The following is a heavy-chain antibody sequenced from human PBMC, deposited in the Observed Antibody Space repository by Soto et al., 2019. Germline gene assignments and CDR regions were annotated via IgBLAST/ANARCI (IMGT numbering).Heavy chain of an antibody. CDR3: AREATSYYYYYMDV. J-gene: IGHJ6*03. CDR2: ISSSSSYI. D-gene: IGHD5-12*01. CDR1: GFTFSSYS. Sequence: AGGSLRLSCAASGFTFSSYSMNWVRQAPGKGLEWVSSISSSSSYIYYADSVKGRFTISRDNAKNSLYLQMNSLRAEDTAVYYCAREATSYYYYYMDVWGKGTTVTVSS. V-gene: IGHV3-21*01.